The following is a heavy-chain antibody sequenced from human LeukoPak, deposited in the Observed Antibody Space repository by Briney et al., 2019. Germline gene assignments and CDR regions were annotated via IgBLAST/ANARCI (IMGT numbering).Heavy chain of an antibody. Sequence: ASVTVSCKASGYTFTGYYMHWVRQAPGQGLEWMGWINPNSGGTNYAQKFQGRVTMTRDTSISTAYMELSRLRSDDTAVYYCARERSRIAAAGTGMGYWGQGTLVTVSS. CDR1: GYTFTGYY. CDR3: ARERSRIAAAGTGMGY. CDR2: INPNSGGT. D-gene: IGHD6-13*01. J-gene: IGHJ4*02. V-gene: IGHV1-2*02.